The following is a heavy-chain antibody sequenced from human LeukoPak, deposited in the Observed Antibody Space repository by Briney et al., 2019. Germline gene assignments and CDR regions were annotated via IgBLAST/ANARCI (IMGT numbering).Heavy chain of an antibody. J-gene: IGHJ6*04. CDR1: GFTCGDYA. D-gene: IGHD2-15*01. V-gene: IGHV3-49*04. Sequence: PGRSLRLSCTASGFTCGDYAMSWVRQAPGKGLEWVGFIRSKAYGGCTEYAASVKGRFTISRDDSKSIAYLQMNSLKTEDTAVYYCTSQLGYCSGGSCYSYYYYGMDVWGKGTTVTVSS. CDR2: IRSKAYGGCT. CDR3: TSQLGYCSGGSCYSYYYYGMDV.